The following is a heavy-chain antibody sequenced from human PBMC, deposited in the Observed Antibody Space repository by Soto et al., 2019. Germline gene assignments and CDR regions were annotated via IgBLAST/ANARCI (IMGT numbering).Heavy chain of an antibody. V-gene: IGHV1-46*03. CDR3: ARGGDGVLVTAPLDY. D-gene: IGHD2-21*02. Sequence: QVQLVQSGAEVKKPGASVKVSCRTSGYTFTNYYMHWVRQAPGQGLEWMGIIKCSGGETTYAKKFLGRVTMTRDTSTSTVYMELSSLRSEDTAVYYCARGGDGVLVTAPLDYWGQGTLVTVSS. J-gene: IGHJ4*02. CDR1: GYTFTNYY. CDR2: IKCSGGET.